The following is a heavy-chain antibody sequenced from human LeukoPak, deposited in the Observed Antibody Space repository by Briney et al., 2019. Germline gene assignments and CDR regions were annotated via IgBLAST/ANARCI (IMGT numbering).Heavy chain of an antibody. CDR2: ISSSGSTI. D-gene: IGHD5-18*01. Sequence: GGSLRLSCAASGFTFSSYEMNWVRQAPGKGLEWVSYISSSGSTIYYADSVKGRFTISRDNAKNSLYLQMNSLRAEDTAVYYCAREEIHQTDSFDYWGQGTLVTVSS. CDR1: GFTFSSYE. CDR3: AREEIHQTDSFDY. V-gene: IGHV3-48*03. J-gene: IGHJ4*02.